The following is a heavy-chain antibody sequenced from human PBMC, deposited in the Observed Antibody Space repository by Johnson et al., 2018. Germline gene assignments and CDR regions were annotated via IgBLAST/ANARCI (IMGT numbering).Heavy chain of an antibody. CDR3: AGGSYYGSGSSYYGMDV. J-gene: IGHJ6*02. CDR1: GYTFTSYD. Sequence: QVQLVQSGAEVKKPGASVKVSCKASGYTFTSYDINWVRQATGQGLEWMGWMNPNSGNTGYAQKFQGRVTMTRNTSISTAYMELSSLRSEDTAVYYCAGGSYYGSGSSYYGMDVWGQGTTVTVSS. V-gene: IGHV1-8*01. CDR2: MNPNSGNT. D-gene: IGHD3-10*01.